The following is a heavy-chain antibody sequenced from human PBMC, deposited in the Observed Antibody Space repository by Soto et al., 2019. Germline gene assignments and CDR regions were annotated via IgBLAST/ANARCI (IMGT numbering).Heavy chain of an antibody. Sequence: PGGSLRLSCAASGFTFSSYSMNWVRQAPGKGLEWVSSISSSSSYIYYADSVKGRFTISRDNAKNSLFLQMNSLRAEDMVVFYCARYSHYYGSGSYSYYYYYGMDVWGQGTTVTVSS. V-gene: IGHV3-21*06. D-gene: IGHD3-10*01. J-gene: IGHJ6*02. CDR1: GFTFSSYS. CDR3: ARYSHYYGSGSYSYYYYYGMDV. CDR2: ISSSSSYI.